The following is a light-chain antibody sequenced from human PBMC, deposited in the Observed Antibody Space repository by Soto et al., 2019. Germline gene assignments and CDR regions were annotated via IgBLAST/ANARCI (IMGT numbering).Light chain of an antibody. CDR1: HSIITSF. Sequence: IGLTQSPGILTLSPGERASLCXGASHSIITSFLAWYQQQPGXAPRLXXDGXSSRATGSPDRFSGTGSETDFTLTISRLEPEDFAVYYCQQYDNATITFGQGTRLEIK. V-gene: IGKV3-20*01. J-gene: IGKJ5*01. CDR2: GXS. CDR3: QQYDNATIT.